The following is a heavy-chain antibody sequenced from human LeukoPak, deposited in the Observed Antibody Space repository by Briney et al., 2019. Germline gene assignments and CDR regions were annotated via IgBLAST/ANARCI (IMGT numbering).Heavy chain of an antibody. CDR1: GGSFSGYY. V-gene: IGHV4-34*01. CDR3: AREAVVAATNWFDP. CDR2: INHSGST. D-gene: IGHD2-15*01. J-gene: IGHJ5*02. Sequence: SETLSLTCAVYGGSFSGYYWSWIRQPPGKGLEWIGEINHSGSTNYNPSLKSRVTISVDTSKNQFSLKLSSVTAADTAVYYCAREAVVAATNWFDPWGQGTLVTVSS.